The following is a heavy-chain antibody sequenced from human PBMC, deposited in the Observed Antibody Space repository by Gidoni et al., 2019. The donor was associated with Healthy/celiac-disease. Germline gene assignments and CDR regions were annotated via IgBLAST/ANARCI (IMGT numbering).Heavy chain of an antibody. J-gene: IGHJ6*02. CDR2: IVVGSGNT. Sequence: QMQLVQSGPEVKKPGTSVKVSCKASGFTFTSSAVQWVRQARGQRLAWIGWIVVGSGNTNYAPKFQERVTITRDMSTSTAYMELSSLRSEDTAVYYCAADYPGDYYYYGMDVWGQGTTVTVSS. CDR3: AADYPGDYYYYGMDV. CDR1: GFTFTSSA. V-gene: IGHV1-58*01. D-gene: IGHD3-10*01.